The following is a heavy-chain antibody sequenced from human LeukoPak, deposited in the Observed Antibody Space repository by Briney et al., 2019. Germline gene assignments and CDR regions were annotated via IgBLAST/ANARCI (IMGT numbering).Heavy chain of an antibody. V-gene: IGHV3-30-3*01. Sequence: GGSLRLSCAASGFTFSSYAMHWVRQAPGKGLEWVAVISYDGSNKYYADSVKGRFTISRDNSKNTLYLQMNSLRAEDTAVYYCAKASYYDILTGYQYYFDYWGQGTLVTVSS. CDR3: AKASYYDILTGYQYYFDY. J-gene: IGHJ4*02. CDR1: GFTFSSYA. D-gene: IGHD3-9*01. CDR2: ISYDGSNK.